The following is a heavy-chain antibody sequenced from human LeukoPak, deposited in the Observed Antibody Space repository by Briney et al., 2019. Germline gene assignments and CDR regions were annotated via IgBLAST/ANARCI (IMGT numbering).Heavy chain of an antibody. CDR2: INQDGSEK. CDR1: GFTFSSYW. V-gene: IGHV3-7*01. J-gene: IGHJ6*03. D-gene: IGHD6-25*01. Sequence: GSLRLSCAASGFTFSSYWMSWVRQAPGKGLEWVANINQDGSEKYYVDSVKGRFTISRDNAKNSLYLQMNSLRAEDTAVYYCARCPRGIYYYYMDVWGKGTTVTVSS. CDR3: ARCPRGIYYYYMDV.